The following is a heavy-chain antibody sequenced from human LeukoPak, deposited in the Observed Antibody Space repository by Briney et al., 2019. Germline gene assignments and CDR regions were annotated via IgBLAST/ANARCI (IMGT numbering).Heavy chain of an antibody. V-gene: IGHV4-30-4*08. D-gene: IGHD3-3*01. Sequence: SETMSLTCTVSGGSISSGDYYWRWIRQPPGKGLEWIGYIYYSGSTYYNPSLKSRVTISVDTSKNQFSLKLSSVTAADTAVYYCASEWSYYFDYWGQGTLVTVSS. CDR3: ASEWSYYFDY. CDR1: GGSISSGDYY. J-gene: IGHJ4*02. CDR2: IYYSGST.